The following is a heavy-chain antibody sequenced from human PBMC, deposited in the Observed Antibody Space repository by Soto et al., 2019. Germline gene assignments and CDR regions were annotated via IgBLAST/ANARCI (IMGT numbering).Heavy chain of an antibody. J-gene: IGHJ6*02. Sequence: LRLSCAASGFTFSSYGMHWVRQAPGKGLEWVAVISYDGSNKYYADSVKGRFTISRDNSKNTLYLQMNSLRAEDTAVYYCAKDSSALNYYYYGMDVWGQGTTVTVSS. D-gene: IGHD6-6*01. CDR1: GFTFSSYG. CDR3: AKDSSALNYYYYGMDV. CDR2: ISYDGSNK. V-gene: IGHV3-30*18.